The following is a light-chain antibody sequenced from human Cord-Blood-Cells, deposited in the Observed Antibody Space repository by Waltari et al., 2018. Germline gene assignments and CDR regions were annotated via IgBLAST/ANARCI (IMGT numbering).Light chain of an antibody. CDR1: SSDVGGYTY. CDR2: CVR. V-gene: IGLV2-8*01. Sequence: QSALTQHPSASGSPGQSVTIPCTGTSSDVGGYTYVSWYQQHPGKAPKLLIFCVRTGPSGVHDRFAGPKAGNTASRTVSGLQAEDEADYYCSSYAGSNNYVFGTGTKVTVL. CDR3: SSYAGSNNYV. J-gene: IGLJ1*01.